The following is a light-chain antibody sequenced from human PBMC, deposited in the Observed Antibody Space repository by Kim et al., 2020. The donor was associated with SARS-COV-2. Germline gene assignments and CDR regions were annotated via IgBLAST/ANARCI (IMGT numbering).Light chain of an antibody. CDR1: SSNIRRNY. Sequence: GQRVTISCSGSSSNIRRNYVMWYQPLPGTAPKLLFFTNNPRPSGVPDRFSGAKSGTSASLASSGLRSEDEADYYCATWNDSLSGRVFGGGTQLTVL. CDR2: TNN. J-gene: IGLJ2*01. CDR3: ATWNDSLSGRV. V-gene: IGLV1-47*02.